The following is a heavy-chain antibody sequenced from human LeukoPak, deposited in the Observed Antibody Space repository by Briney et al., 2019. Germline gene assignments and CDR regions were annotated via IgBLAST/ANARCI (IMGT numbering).Heavy chain of an antibody. J-gene: IGHJ4*02. V-gene: IGHV5-51*01. CDR2: TYPGDSDT. CDR3: ARPKQSSSSWPYYFDY. D-gene: IGHD6-13*01. CDR1: GYSFTSYW. Sequence: GESLKISCKGSGYSFTSYWIGWVRQMPGKGLDWMGITYPGDSDTRYSPSFQGQVTISADKSISTAYLQWSSLKASDTATYYCARPKQSSSSWPYYFDYWGQGTLVTVSS.